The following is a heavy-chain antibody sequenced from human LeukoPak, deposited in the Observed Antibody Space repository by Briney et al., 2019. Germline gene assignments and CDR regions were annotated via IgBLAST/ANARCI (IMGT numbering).Heavy chain of an antibody. CDR2: IYYSGST. V-gene: IGHV4-59*12. J-gene: IGHJ5*02. CDR1: GGSISSYY. CDR3: ARDGVGDIVVVPASFDP. Sequence: SETLSLTCTVSGGSISSYYWSWIRQPPGKGLEWIGYIYYSGSTNYNPSLKSRVTISVDTSKSQFSLRLSSVTAADTAVYYYARDGVGDIVVVPASFDPWGQGTLVTVSS. D-gene: IGHD2-2*01.